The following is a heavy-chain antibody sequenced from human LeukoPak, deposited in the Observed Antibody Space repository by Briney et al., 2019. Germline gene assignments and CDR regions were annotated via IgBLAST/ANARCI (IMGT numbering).Heavy chain of an antibody. Sequence: PGGSLRLSCAASGFTFSSYAMHWVRQAPGKGLEYVSAISSNGGSTYYANSVKGRFTISRDNSNNTLYLQMGSLRAEDMAVYYCARGLEFCSSTSCLDRYYYMDVWGKGTTVTVSS. J-gene: IGHJ6*03. V-gene: IGHV3-64*01. D-gene: IGHD2-2*01. CDR2: ISSNGGST. CDR3: ARGLEFCSSTSCLDRYYYMDV. CDR1: GFTFSSYA.